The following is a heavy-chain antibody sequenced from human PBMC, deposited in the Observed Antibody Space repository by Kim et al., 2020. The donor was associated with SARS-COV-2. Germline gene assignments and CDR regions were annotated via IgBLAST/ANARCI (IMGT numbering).Heavy chain of an antibody. D-gene: IGHD6-13*01. Sequence: NPSLKSRVTISVDTSKNQFSLKLSSVTAADTAVYYCARRGPGIADNWFDPWGQGTLVTVSS. J-gene: IGHJ5*02. CDR3: ARRGPGIADNWFDP. V-gene: IGHV4-39*01.